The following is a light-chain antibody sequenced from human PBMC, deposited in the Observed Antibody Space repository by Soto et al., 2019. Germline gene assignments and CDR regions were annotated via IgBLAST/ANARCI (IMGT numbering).Light chain of an antibody. J-gene: IGLJ3*02. CDR2: EVN. V-gene: IGLV2-23*02. Sequence: QSALTQPASVSGSPGQSITISCTGTSSDVGSCNCASWYQQHPGKAPTLIIYEVNKRPSGVSNRFSGSKSGNTASLTISGLQAEDEADYYCCSSVGSPNWVFGGGTKLTVL. CDR3: CSSVGSPNWV. CDR1: SSDVGSCNC.